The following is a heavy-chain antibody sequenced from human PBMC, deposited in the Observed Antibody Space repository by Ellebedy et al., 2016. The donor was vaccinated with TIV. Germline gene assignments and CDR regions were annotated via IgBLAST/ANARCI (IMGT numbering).Heavy chain of an antibody. CDR3: ARRIVGATRGWFDP. CDR2: INWNGGST. CDR1: GFTFDDYG. J-gene: IGHJ5*01. D-gene: IGHD1-26*01. V-gene: IGHV3-20*04. Sequence: GESLKISCAASGFTFDDYGMSWVRQAPGKGLEWVSGINWNGGSTGYADSVKGRFTISRDNAKNSLYLQMNSLRAEDTALYYCARRIVGATRGWFDPWGQGTLVNVSS.